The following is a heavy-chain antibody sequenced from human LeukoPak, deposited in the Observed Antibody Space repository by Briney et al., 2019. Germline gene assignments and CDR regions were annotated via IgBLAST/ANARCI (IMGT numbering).Heavy chain of an antibody. J-gene: IGHJ4*02. V-gene: IGHV4-59*12. CDR1: GGSISTYC. CDR3: AREPVAYCGGDCYPAEIDY. Sequence: SETLSLTCTVSGGSISTYCWTWIRQPPGKGLEWMGYIYYSGSTNYNPSLKSRVTISVDKSKNQFSLKLSSVTAADTAVYYCAREPVAYCGGDCYPAEIDYWGQGTLVTVSS. CDR2: IYYSGST. D-gene: IGHD2-21*02.